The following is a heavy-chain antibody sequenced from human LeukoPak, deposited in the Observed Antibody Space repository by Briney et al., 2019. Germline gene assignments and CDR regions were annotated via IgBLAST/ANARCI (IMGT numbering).Heavy chain of an antibody. CDR2: IYTSGST. Sequence: SETLSLTCTVSGGSMNTHYWNWIRQPAGKGLEWIGRIYTSGSTNHNPSLKSRVIMSLDTSKSQFSLSLSSVTAADTAVYYCARDNNGLYFGVRGFDIWGQGKMVIVSS. CDR1: GGSMNTHY. J-gene: IGHJ3*02. CDR3: ARDNNGLYFGVRGFDI. D-gene: IGHD3-3*01. V-gene: IGHV4-4*07.